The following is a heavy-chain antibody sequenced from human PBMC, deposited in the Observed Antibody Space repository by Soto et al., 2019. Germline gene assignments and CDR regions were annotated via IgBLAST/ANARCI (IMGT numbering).Heavy chain of an antibody. V-gene: IGHV3-30*18. CDR2: ISYDGHNK. CDR1: GFTFTTFG. Sequence: QVQLVESGGGVVQPGGSLRLSCTASGFTFTTFGIHWVRQAPGKGLEWVALISYDGHNKYYSDSVKGRFTISRDNYKNKLSLQMNSLRAEDTAVYYWAKDLQAYGDYNYYYYGMYVWGQGTTVSVSS. CDR3: AKDLQAYGDYNYYYYGMYV. J-gene: IGHJ6*02. D-gene: IGHD4-17*01.